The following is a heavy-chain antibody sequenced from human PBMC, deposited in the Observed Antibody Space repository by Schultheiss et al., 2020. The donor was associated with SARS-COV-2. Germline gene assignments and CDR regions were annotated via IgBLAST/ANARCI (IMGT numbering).Heavy chain of an antibody. V-gene: IGHV3-23*01. CDR2: ISGSGGST. CDR3: AKEMVQDDSLFDY. CDR1: GFTFSSYA. Sequence: GGSLRHYCAASGFTFSSYAMSWVRQAPGKGLEWVSAISGSGGSTYYADSVKGRFTISRDNSKNTLYLQMNSLRAEDTAVYYCAKEMVQDDSLFDYWGQGTLVTVSS. J-gene: IGHJ4*02. D-gene: IGHD3-10*01.